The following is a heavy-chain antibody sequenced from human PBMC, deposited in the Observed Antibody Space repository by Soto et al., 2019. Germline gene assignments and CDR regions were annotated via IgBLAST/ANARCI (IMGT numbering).Heavy chain of an antibody. D-gene: IGHD3-22*01. Sequence: QVQLQESGPGLVKPSQTLSLTCTVSGGSISNSDNYWTWIRQPPGKGLEWIGYIYPNGRTQYNPSLKSHFIISLAPSKNEFSLRINSVTAADTAVYFCARTSHENTGYDSFDPWGQGTLLRVSS. CDR3: ARTSHENTGYDSFDP. J-gene: IGHJ5*02. CDR2: IYPNGRT. V-gene: IGHV4-30-4*01. CDR1: GGSISNSDNY.